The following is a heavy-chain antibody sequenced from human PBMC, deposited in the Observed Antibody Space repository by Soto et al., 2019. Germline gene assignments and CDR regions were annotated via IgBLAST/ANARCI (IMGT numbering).Heavy chain of an antibody. CDR2: ISSSSSTI. Sequence: EVQVVESGGGLVQPGGSLRLSCAASGFTFSSNSMNWVRQAPGKGLEWISYISSSSSTIYADSVKGRFTISRDNAKNSLYLQMNSLRDEYTTLYYCARVIWSGHLTSDLWGQGTLVTVSS. CDR1: GFTFSSNS. D-gene: IGHD3-3*01. V-gene: IGHV3-48*02. CDR3: ARVIWSGHLTSDL. J-gene: IGHJ5*02.